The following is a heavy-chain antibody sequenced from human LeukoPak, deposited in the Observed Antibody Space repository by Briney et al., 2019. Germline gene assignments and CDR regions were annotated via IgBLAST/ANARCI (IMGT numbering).Heavy chain of an antibody. D-gene: IGHD3-10*01. CDR1: GYTFTSYD. CDR3: AGGVVRGVNGYSYYYYGMDV. CDR2: MNPNSGNT. Sequence: ASVKVSCKASGYTFTSYDINWMRQATGHGLEWMRLMNPNSGNTGNAQKFLGRVTMTRITSLSTDYMELSSLRSEDTAVYYCAGGVVRGVNGYSYYYYGMDVWGQGTTVTVSS. V-gene: IGHV1-8*02. J-gene: IGHJ6*02.